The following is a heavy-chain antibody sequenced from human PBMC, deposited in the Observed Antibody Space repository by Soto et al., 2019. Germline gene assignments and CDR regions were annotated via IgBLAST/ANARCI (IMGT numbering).Heavy chain of an antibody. V-gene: IGHV3-30*18. J-gene: IGHJ4*02. Sequence: QVQLVESGGGVVHPGRSLRLSCVASGIDLENYGIHWVRQAPGEGLEWVAVISSDGTTTSYIDSVRGQFTISRDNSRSTVFLQMNSLRREDTAMYYCVKDGGGVRYNYNIRGDSWGQGTQVTVSS. CDR3: VKDGGGVRYNYNIRGDS. CDR2: ISSDGTTT. D-gene: IGHD5-18*01. CDR1: GIDLENYG.